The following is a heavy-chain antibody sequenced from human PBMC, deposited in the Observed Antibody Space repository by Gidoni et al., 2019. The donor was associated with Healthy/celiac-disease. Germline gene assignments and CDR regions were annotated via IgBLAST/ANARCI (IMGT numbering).Heavy chain of an antibody. J-gene: IGHJ4*02. CDR3: ARAVVVAAIIADY. Sequence: QVQLVESGGGVVQPGRSLRLPCAASGFTLSSYAMHWVRQAPGKGLEWVAVISYDGSNKYYADSVKGRFTISRDNSKNTLYLQMNSLRAEDTAVYYCARAVVVAAIIADYWGQGTLVTVSS. CDR2: ISYDGSNK. D-gene: IGHD2-15*01. CDR1: GFTLSSYA. V-gene: IGHV3-30-3*01.